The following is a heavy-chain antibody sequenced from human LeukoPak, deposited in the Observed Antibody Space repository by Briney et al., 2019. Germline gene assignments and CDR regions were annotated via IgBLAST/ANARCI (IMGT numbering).Heavy chain of an antibody. CDR3: ARDLGYYGSGRSYYFDY. Sequence: SVKVSCKASGGTFSSYAISWVRQAPRQGLEWMGRIIPILGIANYAQKFQGRVTITADKSTSTAYMELSSLRSEDTAVYYCARDLGYYGSGRSYYFDYWGQGTLVTVSS. J-gene: IGHJ4*02. V-gene: IGHV1-69*04. CDR1: GGTFSSYA. CDR2: IIPILGIA. D-gene: IGHD3-10*01.